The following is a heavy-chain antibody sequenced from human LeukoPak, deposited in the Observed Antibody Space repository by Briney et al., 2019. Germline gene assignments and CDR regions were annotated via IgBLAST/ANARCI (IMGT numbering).Heavy chain of an antibody. CDR1: GFTFSNAW. J-gene: IGHJ4*02. Sequence: GGSLRLSCATSGFTFSNAWMTGVRQAQGKGLEWVGRIKTKGEGGTVDYAAPVKGRFTISRDDSKNTLYPQMNSLKTEDTAIYYCMSDLDNWGQGTLVTVSS. V-gene: IGHV3-15*01. CDR2: IKTKGEGGTV. CDR3: MSDLDN.